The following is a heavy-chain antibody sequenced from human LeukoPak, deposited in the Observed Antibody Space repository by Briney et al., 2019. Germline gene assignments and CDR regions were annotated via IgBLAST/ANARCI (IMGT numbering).Heavy chain of an antibody. J-gene: IGHJ4*02. V-gene: IGHV3-30*02. D-gene: IGHD3-9*01. CDR1: GFTFSSYG. CDR3: ARGPERYFDWLLYSDY. CDR2: IRYDGSNK. Sequence: TGGSLRLSCAASGFTFSSYGMHWVRQAPGKGVEWVAFIRYDGSNKYYADSVKGRFTISRDNSKNTLYLQMNSLRAEDTAVYYCARGPERYFDWLLYSDYWGQGTLVTVSS.